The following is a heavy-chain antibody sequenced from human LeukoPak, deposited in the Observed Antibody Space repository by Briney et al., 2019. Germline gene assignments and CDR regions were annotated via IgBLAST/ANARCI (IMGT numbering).Heavy chain of an antibody. J-gene: IGHJ4*02. V-gene: IGHV4-59*12. CDR1: GGSISSYY. CDR2: IYYSGST. D-gene: IGHD3-16*01. Sequence: PSETLSLTCTVSGGSISSYYWSWIRQPPGKGLEWIGYIYYSGSTNYNPSLKSRVTISVDTSKNQFSLKLRSVTAADTAVYYCARASVAPMINYWGQGTLVTVSS. CDR3: ARASVAPMINY.